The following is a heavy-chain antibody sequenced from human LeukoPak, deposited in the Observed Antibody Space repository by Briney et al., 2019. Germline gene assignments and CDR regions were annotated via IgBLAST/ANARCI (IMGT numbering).Heavy chain of an antibody. D-gene: IGHD2-15*01. Sequence: PGGSLRLSWAASGFTFSSYAMSWVRQAPGKGREGVANIKQDGSEKYYVDSVKGRFTISRDNAKKSLYPPMTTITAEATAVSYCAKDDSWPLDAFAIWGQGTMVTVSS. CDR3: AKDDSWPLDAFAI. J-gene: IGHJ3*02. V-gene: IGHV3-7*01. CDR2: IKQDGSEK. CDR1: GFTFSSYA.